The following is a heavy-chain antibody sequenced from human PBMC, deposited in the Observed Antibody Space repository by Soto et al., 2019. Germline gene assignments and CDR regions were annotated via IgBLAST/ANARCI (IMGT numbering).Heavy chain of an antibody. CDR2: ITPMFGIG. CDR1: GGTFTRYA. V-gene: IGHV1-69*12. Sequence: QVQLVQSGAEVKKPGSSVKVSCKASGGTFTRYAISWLRQAPGQGPEWMGGITPMFGIGNYAQKFQGRVTITADESTTTVHMELRRLTCEDTAVYYCAQTLGSAVAGPGRFDLWGRGTRVIVSS. CDR3: AQTLGSAVAGPGRFDL. D-gene: IGHD6-19*01. J-gene: IGHJ2*01.